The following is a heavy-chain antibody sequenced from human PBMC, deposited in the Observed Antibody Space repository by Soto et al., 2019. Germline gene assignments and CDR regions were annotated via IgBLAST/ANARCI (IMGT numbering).Heavy chain of an antibody. CDR2: IYWDDDK. D-gene: IGHD3-22*01. CDR3: ALRRLGGYYDSSGYYYRGFDH. V-gene: IGHV2-5*02. J-gene: IGHJ4*02. Sequence: QITLKESGPTLVKPTQTLTLTCTFSGFSLSTSGVGVGWIRQPPGKALEWLALIYWDDDKRYSPSLKSRLTSTKGTPKKHVVLTMTNMDPEETATYYCALRRLGGYYDSSGYYYRGFDHWGQGTLVTVSS. CDR1: GFSLSTSGVG.